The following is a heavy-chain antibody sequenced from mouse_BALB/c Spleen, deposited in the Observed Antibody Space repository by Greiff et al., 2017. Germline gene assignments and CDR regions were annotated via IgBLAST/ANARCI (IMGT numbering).Heavy chain of an antibody. J-gene: IGHJ3*01. V-gene: IGHV14-4*02. D-gene: IGHD2-1*01. CDR3: NAWHGNYVPFAY. CDR2: IDPENGDT. Sequence: EVQLQQSGAELVRSGASVKLSCTASGFNIKDYYMHWVKQRPEQGLEWIGWIDPENGDTEYAPKFQGKATMTADTSSNTAYLQLSSLTSEDTAVYYCNAWHGNYVPFAYWGQGTLVTVSA. CDR1: GFNIKDYY.